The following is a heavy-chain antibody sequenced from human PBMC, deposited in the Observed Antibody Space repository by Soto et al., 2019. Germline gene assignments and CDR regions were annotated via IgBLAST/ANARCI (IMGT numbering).Heavy chain of an antibody. CDR3: AKTLGYCTSSSCSREFYYYYGMDV. Sequence: QVQLVESGGGVVQPGRSLRLSCAASGFTFSSYGMHWVRQAPGKGLEWVAVISYDGGNKYYADSVKGRFTLSRDNPKNTVFLQMNSLRADDTAVYYCAKTLGYCTSSSCSREFYYYYGMDVWGQGTTVTVSS. CDR1: GFTFSSYG. D-gene: IGHD2-2*01. J-gene: IGHJ6*02. CDR2: ISYDGGNK. V-gene: IGHV3-30*18.